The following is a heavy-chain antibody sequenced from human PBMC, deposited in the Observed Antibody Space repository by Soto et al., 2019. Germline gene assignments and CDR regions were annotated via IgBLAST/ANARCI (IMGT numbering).Heavy chain of an antibody. CDR1: GFTFTSSA. Sequence: QMQLVQSGPEVKKPGTSVKVSCKASGFTFTSSAVQWVRQARGQRLEWIGWIVVGSGNTNYAQKFQERITITRDMSTSTAYMELSSLRSEDTAVYYCAAVVYSNYGEMDVWGQGTTVTVSS. J-gene: IGHJ6*02. CDR3: AAVVYSNYGEMDV. V-gene: IGHV1-58*01. CDR2: IVVGSGNT. D-gene: IGHD4-4*01.